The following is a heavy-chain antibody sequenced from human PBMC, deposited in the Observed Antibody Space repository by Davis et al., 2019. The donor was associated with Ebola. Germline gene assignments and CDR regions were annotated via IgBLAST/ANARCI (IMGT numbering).Heavy chain of an antibody. V-gene: IGHV4-30-2*01. Sequence: PSETLSLTCAVSGGSISSGGYSWSWIRQPPGKGLEWIGYIYHSGSTYYNPSLKSRVTISVDRSKNQFSLKLSSVTAADTAVYYCARGGLRRNYGGNWFDPWGQGTLVTVSS. CDR2: IYHSGST. CDR1: GGSISSGGYS. D-gene: IGHD4-23*01. CDR3: ARGGLRRNYGGNWFDP. J-gene: IGHJ5*02.